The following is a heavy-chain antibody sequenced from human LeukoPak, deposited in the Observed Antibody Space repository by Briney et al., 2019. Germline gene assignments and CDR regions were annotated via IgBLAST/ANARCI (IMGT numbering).Heavy chain of an antibody. J-gene: IGHJ4*02. CDR3: ARGWATDVDIVASIDVRIDY. CDR1: GYTFTNYY. V-gene: IGHV1-46*01. Sequence: ASVKVSCKASGYTFTNYYMHWVRQAPGQGLEWMGIINPSGGSTTYAQKFQGRVTMTRDTSTSTVYMVLSSLRSEDTAVYYCARGWATDVDIVASIDVRIDYWGQGTLVTVSS. CDR2: INPSGGST. D-gene: IGHD5-12*01.